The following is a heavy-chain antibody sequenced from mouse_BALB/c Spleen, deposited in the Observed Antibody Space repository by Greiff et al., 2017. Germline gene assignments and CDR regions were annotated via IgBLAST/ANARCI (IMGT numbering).Heavy chain of an antibody. CDR2: INSNGGST. CDR3: ARGGEQGAWFAY. Sequence: EVKLMESGGGLVQPGGSLKLSCAASGFTFSSYGMSWVRQTPDKRLELVATINSNGGSTYYPDSVKGRFTISRDNAKNTLYLQMSSLKSEDTAMYYCARGGEQGAWFAYWGQGTLVTVSA. CDR1: GFTFSSYG. J-gene: IGHJ3*01. V-gene: IGHV5-6-3*01.